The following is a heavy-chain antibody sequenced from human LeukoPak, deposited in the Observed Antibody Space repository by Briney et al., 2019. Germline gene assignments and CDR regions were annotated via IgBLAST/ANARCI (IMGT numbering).Heavy chain of an antibody. D-gene: IGHD3-10*01. CDR1: GGTFSSYA. V-gene: IGHV1-69*04. CDR3: ARARLHAMVRGVIDGMDV. CDR2: IIPILGIA. J-gene: IGHJ6*02. Sequence: GSSVKVSFKASGGTFSSYAISWVRQAPGQGLEWMGRIIPILGIANYAQKFQGRVTITADKSTSTAYMKLSSLRSEDTAVYYCARARLHAMVRGVIDGMDVWGQGTTVTVSS.